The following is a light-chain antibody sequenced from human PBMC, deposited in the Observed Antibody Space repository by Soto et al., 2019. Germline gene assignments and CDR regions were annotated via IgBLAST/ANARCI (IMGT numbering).Light chain of an antibody. CDR3: TSYTSSITRYV. J-gene: IGLJ3*02. V-gene: IGLV2-14*01. CDR1: SSDVGGYNY. CDR2: DVT. Sequence: QSALTQPASMSGSPGQSITISCTGTSSDVGGYNYVSWYQQDPGKAPKLMIYDVTNRPSGVSNRFSGSKSGNTASLTISGLQAEDEADYYCTSYTSSITRYVFGGGTQLTVL.